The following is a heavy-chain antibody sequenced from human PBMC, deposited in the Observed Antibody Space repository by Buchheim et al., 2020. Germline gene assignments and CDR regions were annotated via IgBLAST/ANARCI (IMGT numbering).Heavy chain of an antibody. CDR2: IYYSGST. V-gene: IGHV4-59*08. D-gene: IGHD1-26*01. CDR1: GGSISSYY. CDR3: ARHVWSYGRIDY. J-gene: IGHJ4*02. Sequence: QVQLQESGPGLVKPSETLSLTCTVSGGSISSYYWSWFRQPPGKGLEWIGYIYYSGSTNYNPPLKSRVTISVDTSKNQFSLKLSSVTAADTAVYFCARHVWSYGRIDYWGQGTL.